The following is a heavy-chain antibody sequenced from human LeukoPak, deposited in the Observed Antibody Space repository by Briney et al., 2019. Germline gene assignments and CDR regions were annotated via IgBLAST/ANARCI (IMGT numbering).Heavy chain of an antibody. V-gene: IGHV3-33*01. CDR3: ARSYGDATFDY. D-gene: IGHD4-17*01. CDR2: IRSDGSDK. Sequence: GGSLRLSCAASGFPFSSYVMHWVCQAPGKGLEWVAIIRSDGSDKYYADSVKGRFTISRDNSKSTLYLQLSSLRAEDTAVYYCARSYGDATFDYWGQGALVTVSS. J-gene: IGHJ4*02. CDR1: GFPFSSYV.